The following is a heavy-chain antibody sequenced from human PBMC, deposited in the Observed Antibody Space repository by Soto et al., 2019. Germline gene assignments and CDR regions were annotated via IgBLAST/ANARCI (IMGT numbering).Heavy chain of an antibody. V-gene: IGHV1-69*13. D-gene: IGHD3-10*01. CDR1: GGTFSSYA. CDR2: IIPIFGTA. CDR3: ARRGWAAYGMDV. Sequence: SVKVSCKASGGTFSSYAISWVRQAPGQGLEWMGGIIPIFGTANYAQKFQGRVTITADESTSTAYMELSSLRSEDTAVYYCARRGWAAYGMDVWGQGTTVTVSS. J-gene: IGHJ6*02.